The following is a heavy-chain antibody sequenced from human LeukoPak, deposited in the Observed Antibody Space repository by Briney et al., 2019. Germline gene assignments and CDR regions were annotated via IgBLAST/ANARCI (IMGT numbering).Heavy chain of an antibody. J-gene: IGHJ6*03. CDR2: IRQDESER. V-gene: IGHV3-7*01. CDR3: ARLSAYYYGSFFYYYMDV. CDR1: GFSFSSYW. Sequence: GGSLRLSCEGSGFSFSSYWMTWVRQSPGKGPEWVANIRQDESERYTVDSVKGRFTISRDNAKNSVYLHMNSLRAEDTALYYCARLSAYYYGSFFYYYMDVWGRGTTVTVSS. D-gene: IGHD3-10*01.